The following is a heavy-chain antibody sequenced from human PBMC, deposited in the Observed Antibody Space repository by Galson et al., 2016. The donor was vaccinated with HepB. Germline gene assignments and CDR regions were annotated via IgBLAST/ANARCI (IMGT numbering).Heavy chain of an antibody. CDR1: GYTFNTYT. CDR2: INTDSGET. D-gene: IGHD6-19*01. CDR3: ARDFPLADPTFDS. Sequence: SVKVSCKASGYTFNTYTMHWVRRAPGQGLEWMGWINTDSGETKYSQKFQGRITIARDTSASTAHMELRSLRSEDTALYYWARDFPLADPTFDSGGQGTLVTVSS. V-gene: IGHV1-3*04. J-gene: IGHJ4*02.